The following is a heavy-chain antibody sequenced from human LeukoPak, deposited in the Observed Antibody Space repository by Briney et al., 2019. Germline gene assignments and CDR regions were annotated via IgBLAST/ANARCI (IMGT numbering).Heavy chain of an antibody. CDR3: ARDPSLRTTADY. D-gene: IGHD1-1*01. Sequence: PGGSLRLPCIASEFIFTNYGMHWVRQAPGKGLEWVALISYDGGNQYYADSVRGRFTISRDNSKNTLSLQMNSLKTEDTAVYYCARDPSLRTTADYWGQGTLVTVSS. CDR1: EFIFTNYG. J-gene: IGHJ4*02. V-gene: IGHV3-30*03. CDR2: ISYDGGNQ.